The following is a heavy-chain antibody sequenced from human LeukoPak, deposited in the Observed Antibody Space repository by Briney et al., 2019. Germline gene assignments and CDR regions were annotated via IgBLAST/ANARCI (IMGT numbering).Heavy chain of an antibody. CDR3: ARAVGGDTMIVVAPDY. V-gene: IGHV1-8*01. CDR2: MNPNSGNT. CDR1: GYTFTSYD. D-gene: IGHD3-22*01. Sequence: GASVKVSCKASGYTFTSYDINWVRQATGQGLEWMGWMNPNSGNTGYAQKFQGRVTITRDTSASTAYMELSSLRSEDTAVYYCARAVGGDTMIVVAPDYWGQGTLVTVSS. J-gene: IGHJ4*02.